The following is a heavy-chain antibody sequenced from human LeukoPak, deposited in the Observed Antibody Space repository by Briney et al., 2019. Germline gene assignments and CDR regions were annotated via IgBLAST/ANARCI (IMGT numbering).Heavy chain of an antibody. CDR2: IYPGDSHT. V-gene: IGHV5-51*01. CDR3: ARGVVTMVRGEYRGNDFDI. J-gene: IGHJ3*02. D-gene: IGHD3-10*01. CDR1: GYRFISYW. Sequence: GESLKISCKGSGYRFISYWIGWVRQMPGKGLEWMGIIYPGDSHTRYSPSFQGQVTISADKSISTAYLQWSSLKASDTAMYFCARGVVTMVRGEYRGNDFDIWGQGTMVTVSP.